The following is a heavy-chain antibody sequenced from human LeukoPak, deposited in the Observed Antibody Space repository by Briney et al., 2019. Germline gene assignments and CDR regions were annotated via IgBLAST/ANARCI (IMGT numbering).Heavy chain of an antibody. CDR1: RHTFTVYH. V-gene: IGHV1-2*02. CDR2: INPDSGVT. D-gene: IGHD2-21*02. Sequence: ASVKVSCKASRHTFTVYHVHWVRQAPGQGLEWMGWINPDSGVTNYAQNLQARVTMTRDTSISTVFLDLSSLRSDDTAVYYCALVTSGNWWFDPWGQGTLVTVSP. CDR3: ALVTSGNWWFDP. J-gene: IGHJ5*02.